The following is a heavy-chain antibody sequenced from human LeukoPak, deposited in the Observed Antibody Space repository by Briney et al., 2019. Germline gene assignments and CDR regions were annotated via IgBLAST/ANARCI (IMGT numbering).Heavy chain of an antibody. J-gene: IGHJ4*02. CDR1: GGSISSGGYY. D-gene: IGHD5-24*01. Sequence: SETLSLTCTVSGGSISSGGYYWSWIRQHPGKGLEWIGYIYYSGSTYYNPSLKSRVTISVDTSKNQFSLKLSSVTAADTAVYYCARESRGDGYNLDYWGQGTLVTVS. V-gene: IGHV4-31*03. CDR3: ARESRGDGYNLDY. CDR2: IYYSGST.